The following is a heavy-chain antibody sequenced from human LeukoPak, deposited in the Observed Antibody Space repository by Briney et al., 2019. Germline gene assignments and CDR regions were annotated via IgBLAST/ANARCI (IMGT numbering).Heavy chain of an antibody. J-gene: IGHJ4*02. V-gene: IGHV4-39*07. CDR2: IYYSGST. CDR1: GGSISTSSYY. Sequence: SETLSLTCTVSGGSISTSSYYWGWIHQPPGKGLECIGNIYYSGSTYYNPSLKSRVTISVDTSKNQFSLKLRSVTAADTAVYYCAREGVSVTNFEYWSQGTLVTVSS. D-gene: IGHD5/OR15-5a*01. CDR3: AREGVSVTNFEY.